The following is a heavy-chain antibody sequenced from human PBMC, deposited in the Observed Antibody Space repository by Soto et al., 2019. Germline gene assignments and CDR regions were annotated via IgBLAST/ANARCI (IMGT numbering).Heavy chain of an antibody. CDR3: ARERTYFGDY. J-gene: IGHJ4*02. D-gene: IGHD3-9*01. CDR1: GYTFTSYG. Sequence: SVKVSCKASGYTFTSYGISWVRQAPGQGLEWMGGIIPIFGTANYAQKFQGRVTMTEDTSTDTAYMELSSLRSEDTAVYYCARERTYFGDYWGQGTLVTVSS. V-gene: IGHV1-69*06. CDR2: IIPIFGTA.